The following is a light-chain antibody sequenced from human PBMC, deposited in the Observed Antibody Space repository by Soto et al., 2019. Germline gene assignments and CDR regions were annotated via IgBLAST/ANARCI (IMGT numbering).Light chain of an antibody. CDR1: SSNIGAGYD. CDR3: QSSDSSLSGSV. Sequence: QSVLTQPPSVSGAPGQRVTISCTGSSSNIGAGYDVHWYQQLPGTAPKLLIYGNSNRPSGVPDRFSGSKSGTSASLAITGLQAEDEADYYCQSSDSSLSGSVVGGGTTLTVL. V-gene: IGLV1-40*01. J-gene: IGLJ3*02. CDR2: GNS.